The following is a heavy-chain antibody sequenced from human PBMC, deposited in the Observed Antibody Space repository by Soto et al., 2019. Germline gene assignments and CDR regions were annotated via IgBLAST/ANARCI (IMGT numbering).Heavy chain of an antibody. CDR3: AREVVVGATYFDY. D-gene: IGHD1-26*01. J-gene: IGHJ4*02. CDR2: IYHSGST. Sequence: PSETLSLXCAVSGCSISSGGYSWSWIRQPPGKGLEWIGYIYHSGSTYYNPSLKSRVTISVDRSKNQFSLKLSSVTAADTAVYYCAREVVVGATYFDYWGQGTLVTVSS. CDR1: GCSISSGGYS. V-gene: IGHV4-30-2*01.